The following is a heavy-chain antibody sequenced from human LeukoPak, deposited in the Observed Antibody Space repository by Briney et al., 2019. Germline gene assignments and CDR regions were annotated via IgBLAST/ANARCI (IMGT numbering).Heavy chain of an antibody. CDR2: IKQDGSEK. D-gene: IGHD3-10*01. Sequence: GGSLRLSCAASGFTFSSYWMSWVRQAPGKGLEWVANIKQDGSEKYYVDPVKGRFTISRDNAKNSLYLQMNSLRAEDTAVYYCARDRVTMVRGVNYYFDYWGQGTLVTVSS. CDR3: ARDRVTMVRGVNYYFDY. V-gene: IGHV3-7*05. CDR1: GFTFSSYW. J-gene: IGHJ4*02.